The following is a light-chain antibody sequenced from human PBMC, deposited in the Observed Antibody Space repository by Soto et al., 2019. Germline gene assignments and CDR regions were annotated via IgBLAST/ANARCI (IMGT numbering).Light chain of an antibody. V-gene: IGLV2-11*01. CDR1: SSDVGGYNY. CDR3: CSYAGRYTHV. Sequence: QSALTQPRSVSGSPGQSVTISCTGTSSDVGGYNYVSWYQQHPVKAPKLMIYDVSKRPSGVPDRFSGSKSGNTASLTISGLQADDEADYYCCSYAGRYTHVFGPGTKVTVL. CDR2: DVS. J-gene: IGLJ1*01.